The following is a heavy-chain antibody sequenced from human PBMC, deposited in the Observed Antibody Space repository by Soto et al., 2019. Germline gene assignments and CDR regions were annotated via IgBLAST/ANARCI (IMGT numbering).Heavy chain of an antibody. D-gene: IGHD2-15*01. CDR3: AKDIRYCSGGSCPGTVPCFDP. V-gene: IGHV3-9*01. CDR2: ISWNSGSI. Sequence: GGSLRLSCAASGFTFDDYAMHWVRQAPGKGLEWVSGISWNSGSIVYADSVKGRFTISRDNAKNSLYLQMNSLRAEDTALYYCAKDIRYCSGGSCPGTVPCFDPWGQRTLVTRSS. CDR1: GFTFDDYA. J-gene: IGHJ5*02.